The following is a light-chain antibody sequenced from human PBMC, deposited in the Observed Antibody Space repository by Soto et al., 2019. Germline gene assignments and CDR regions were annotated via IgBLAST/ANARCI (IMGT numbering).Light chain of an antibody. Sequence: QSALTQPAFVSGSPGQSITISCTGTSSDVGGYNYVSWYQQHPGKAPKLMIYDVSNRPSVVSNRFSGSKSGNTASLTISGLQAEDEADYYCSSYTSSSTLYVFGTGTKLTVL. CDR1: SSDVGGYNY. CDR3: SSYTSSSTLYV. J-gene: IGLJ1*01. CDR2: DVS. V-gene: IGLV2-14*01.